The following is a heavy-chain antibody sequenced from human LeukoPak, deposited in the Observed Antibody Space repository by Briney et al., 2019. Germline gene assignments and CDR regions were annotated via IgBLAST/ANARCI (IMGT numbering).Heavy chain of an antibody. CDR1: GGSFNGYY. D-gene: IGHD3-16*01. CDR2: IYYSGST. V-gene: IGHV4-30-4*08. CDR3: ARERYGRTFSEGSLDY. J-gene: IGHJ4*02. Sequence: SETLSLTCAVYGGSFNGYYWTWIRQPPGKGLEWIGYIYYSGSTYYNPSLKSRVTISVDTSKNQFSLKLSSVTAADTAVYYCARERYGRTFSEGSLDYWGQGTLVTVSS.